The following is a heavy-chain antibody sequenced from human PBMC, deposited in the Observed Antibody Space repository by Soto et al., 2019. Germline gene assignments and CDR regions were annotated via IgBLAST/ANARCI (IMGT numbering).Heavy chain of an antibody. V-gene: IGHV1-8*01. CDR2: MNTNSGNT. D-gene: IGHD2-15*01. J-gene: IGHJ4*02. CDR3: ARQTVAARDY. CDR1: GYTFTSYD. Sequence: QVQLVQSGAEVKKPGASVKVSCKASGYTFTSYDITWVRQATGQGLEWMGWMNTNSGNTGYAQKFQGRVTMTRNTAFRTACMEPSSLTSEYTGVYLCARQTVAARDYWGQGTMVTVSS.